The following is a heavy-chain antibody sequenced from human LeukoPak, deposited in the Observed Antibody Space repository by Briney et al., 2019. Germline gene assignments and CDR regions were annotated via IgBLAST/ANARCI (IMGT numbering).Heavy chain of an antibody. J-gene: IGHJ4*02. V-gene: IGHV4-30-4*01. Sequence: SQTLSLTCTVSGGSISSGDYYWSWVRQPPGKGLEWIGYIYYSGSTHYNPSLKSRVTISVDTSKNQFSLKLSSVTAADTAVYYCARELGDRGAGSFDYWGQGTLVTVSS. CDR2: IYYSGST. CDR1: GGSISSGDYY. D-gene: IGHD1-14*01. CDR3: ARELGDRGAGSFDY.